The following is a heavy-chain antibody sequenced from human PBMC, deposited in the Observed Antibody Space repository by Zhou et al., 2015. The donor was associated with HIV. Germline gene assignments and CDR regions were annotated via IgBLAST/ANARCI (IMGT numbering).Heavy chain of an antibody. D-gene: IGHD3-22*01. V-gene: IGHV1-69*17. J-gene: IGHJ3*01. CDR2: FTPLYDIE. CDR3: ATSSGKYDFAFDV. Sequence: QVQLVQSGAEVRKPGSSVKVSCKTSGGIFSDHAVSWVRQAPGQGLEWMGGFTPLYDIENYAQQFRGRLSISADKATNAAYMELTNLRFEDAAVYYCATSSGKYDFAFDVWGQGTRLIVSS. CDR1: GGIFSDHA.